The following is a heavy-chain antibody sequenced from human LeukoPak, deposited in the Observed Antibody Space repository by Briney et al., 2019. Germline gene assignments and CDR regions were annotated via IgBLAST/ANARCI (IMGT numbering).Heavy chain of an antibody. Sequence: SETLSLTCTVSDGSISNYYWSWIRQPPGKGLEWIGYIYYSGSTNYNPSLKSRVTMSVDTSKNQFSLKLSSVAAADTAVYYCARNAAVATSRSWFDPWGQGTLVTVSS. CDR2: IYYSGST. D-gene: IGHD6-19*01. J-gene: IGHJ5*02. CDR1: DGSISNYY. CDR3: ARNAAVATSRSWFDP. V-gene: IGHV4-59*08.